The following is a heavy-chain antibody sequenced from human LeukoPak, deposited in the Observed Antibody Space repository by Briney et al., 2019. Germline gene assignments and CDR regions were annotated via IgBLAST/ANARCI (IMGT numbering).Heavy chain of an antibody. CDR2: IYTSGST. CDR3: ARCGPYGDYPYNWFDP. D-gene: IGHD4-17*01. V-gene: IGHV4-61*02. J-gene: IGHJ5*02. CDR1: GGSISSGSYY. Sequence: SETLSLTCTVSGGSISSGSYYWSWIRQPAGKGLEWIGRIYTSGSTNYNPSLKSRVTISVDTSKNQFSLKLSSVTAADTAVYYCARCGPYGDYPYNWFDPWGQGTLVTVSS.